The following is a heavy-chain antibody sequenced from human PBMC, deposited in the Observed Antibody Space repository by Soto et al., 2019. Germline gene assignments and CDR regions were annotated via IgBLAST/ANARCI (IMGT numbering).Heavy chain of an antibody. D-gene: IGHD2-21*02. CDR2: INPSGGST. CDR1: GYTFTSYY. CDR3: ARSGDSAVLDY. J-gene: IGHJ4*02. Sequence: ASVKVCCKASGYTFTSYYMHWVRQAPGQGLEWMGIINPSGGSTSYAQKFQGRVTMTRDTSTSTVYMELSSLRSEDTVVYYCARSGDSAVLDYWGQGPLVTVSS. V-gene: IGHV1-46*01.